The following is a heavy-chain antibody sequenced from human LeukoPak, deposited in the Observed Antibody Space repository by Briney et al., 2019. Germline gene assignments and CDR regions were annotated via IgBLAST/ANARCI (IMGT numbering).Heavy chain of an antibody. CDR1: GGSISSGGYY. Sequence: SQTLSLTCTVSGGSISSGGYYWSWIRQHPGKSLEWIGYIYYSGSTYYNPSLKSRVTISVDTSKNQSSLKLSSVTAADTAVYYCAREMTTVTTRYGMDVWGKGTTVTVSS. J-gene: IGHJ6*04. D-gene: IGHD4-17*01. V-gene: IGHV4-31*03. CDR2: IYYSGST. CDR3: AREMTTVTTRYGMDV.